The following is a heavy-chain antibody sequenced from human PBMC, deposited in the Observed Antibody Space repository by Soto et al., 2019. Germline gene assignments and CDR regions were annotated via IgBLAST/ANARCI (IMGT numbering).Heavy chain of an antibody. Sequence: SQTLSLTCATSGDSVSSNSAAWNWIRQSPSRGLEWLGRTYYRSKWYNDYAVSVKSRITINPDTSKNQFSLQLNSVTPEDTAVYYCARVGAQYSSSWYEGVYYYYGMDVRGQGTTVTVSS. CDR2: TYYRSKWYN. J-gene: IGHJ6*02. CDR3: ARVGAQYSSSWYEGVYYYYGMDV. V-gene: IGHV6-1*01. D-gene: IGHD6-13*01. CDR1: GDSVSSNSAA.